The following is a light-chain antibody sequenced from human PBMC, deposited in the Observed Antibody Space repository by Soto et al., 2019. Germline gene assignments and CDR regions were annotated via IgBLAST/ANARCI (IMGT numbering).Light chain of an antibody. CDR2: EAY. V-gene: IGLV2-23*01. Sequence: QSALTQPASVSGSPGQSITISCTGSSSDIGSYNLVSWYQKEPGKAPKLVIYEAYTRPSGVSARFSGSKSGNTASLTISGLQAEDEADYYCSSYAGSRTYVVFGGGTQLTVL. CDR3: SSYAGSRTYVV. CDR1: SSDIGSYNL. J-gene: IGLJ2*01.